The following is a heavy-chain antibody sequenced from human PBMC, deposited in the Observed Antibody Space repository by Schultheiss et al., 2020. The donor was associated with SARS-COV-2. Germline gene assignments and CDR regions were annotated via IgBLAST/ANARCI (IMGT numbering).Heavy chain of an antibody. J-gene: IGHJ4*02. Sequence: GGSLRLSCKGSGYIFGNYWIGWVRQRPGKGLEWIGITYPGDADARYSPSFQCQVTISADKSISTAYLQWSSLKASDTAMYYCAKIGTVAGTLDYWGQGTLVTVSS. CDR3: AKIGTVAGTLDY. V-gene: IGHV5-51*01. CDR2: TYPGDADA. CDR1: GYIFGNYW. D-gene: IGHD6-19*01.